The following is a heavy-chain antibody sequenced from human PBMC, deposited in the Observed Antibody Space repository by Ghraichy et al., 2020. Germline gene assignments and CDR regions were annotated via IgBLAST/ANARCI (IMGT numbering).Heavy chain of an antibody. V-gene: IGHV3-23*01. CDR3: AKDIDYGGPGGALGL. D-gene: IGHD4-17*01. CDR2: IGDRGDFT. Sequence: GESQNISCAGSGFSFISYALTWVRQAPGKGLEWVSAIGDRGDFTYYADSVKGRFSVSRDNLKNTLYLQMNNLRAEDTALYYCAKDIDYGGPGGALGLWGQGTMVTVSA. J-gene: IGHJ3*01. CDR1: GFSFISYA.